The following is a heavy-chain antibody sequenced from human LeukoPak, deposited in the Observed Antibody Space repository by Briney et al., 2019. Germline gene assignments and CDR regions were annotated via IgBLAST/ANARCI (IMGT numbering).Heavy chain of an antibody. D-gene: IGHD6-13*01. CDR1: GFTFSDYY. CDR3: ARAANTAAGTPTLAIDY. V-gene: IGHV3-11*05. J-gene: IGHJ4*02. CDR2: IPNTSSYT. Sequence: GRSLRLSCAASGFTFSDYYMSWIRQAPGKGLEWVSYIPNTSSYTSYADSVRGRFTISRDNAKNSLYLQMNSLRAEDTAVYYCARAANTAAGTPTLAIDYWGQGTLVTVSS.